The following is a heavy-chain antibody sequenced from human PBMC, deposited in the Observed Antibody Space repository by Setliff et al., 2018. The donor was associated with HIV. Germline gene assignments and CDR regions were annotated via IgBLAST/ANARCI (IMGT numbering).Heavy chain of an antibody. CDR2: IDSDGSDT. D-gene: IGHD1-26*01. CDR3: TTLVGANPWHDAFDI. V-gene: IGHV3-74*01. J-gene: IGHJ3*02. CDR1: GLTFSNYW. Sequence: GGSLRLSCAASGLTFSNYWMHWVRQAPGKGLEWVSRIDSDGSDTNYADSVRGRFTISRDNAKNTVYLQLTSLRAEDTAVYYCTTLVGANPWHDAFDIWGHGTMVTVSS.